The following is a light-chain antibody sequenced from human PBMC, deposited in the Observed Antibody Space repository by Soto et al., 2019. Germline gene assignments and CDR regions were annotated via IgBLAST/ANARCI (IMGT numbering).Light chain of an antibody. V-gene: IGKV3-20*01. Sequence: EIVLTQSPGTLSLSPGERATLSCRASQSVSNNYLAWYQQKPGQAPRLLIYGASSRPTGIPDRFSGSGSGTEFTLTISRLEPEDFAVFYCQQYGSSPRTFGQGTRVEIK. J-gene: IGKJ1*01. CDR2: GAS. CDR1: QSVSNNY. CDR3: QQYGSSPRT.